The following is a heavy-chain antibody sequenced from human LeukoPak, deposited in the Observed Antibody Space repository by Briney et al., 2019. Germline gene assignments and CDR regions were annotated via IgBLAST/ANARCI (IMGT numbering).Heavy chain of an antibody. V-gene: IGHV1-2*02. CDR1: GYTFTGYY. D-gene: IGHD4-23*01. CDR3: AREGPYGGNSVWGGYYYYYMDV. Sequence: ASVKVSCKASGYTFTGYYMHWVRQAPGQGLEWMGWINPNSGGTNYAQKVQGRVTMTRDTSISTAYMELSRLRSYDTAVYYCAREGPYGGNSVWGGYYYYYMDVWGKGTTVTVSS. CDR2: INPNSGGT. J-gene: IGHJ6*03.